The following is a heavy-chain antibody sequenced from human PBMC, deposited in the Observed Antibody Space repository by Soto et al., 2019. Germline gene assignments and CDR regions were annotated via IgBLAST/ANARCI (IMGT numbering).Heavy chain of an antibody. CDR1: GFSLSTSGVG. CDR2: IYWDDDK. Sequence: QITLKESGPTLVKPTQTLTLTCTFSGFSLSTSGVGVGWIRQPPGKALEWLALIYWDDDKRYSPSLKSRLTITKDTSKNQVVLTMTNMHPVDTATYYCAHSPPIAAAGINQFDYWGQGTLVTVSS. D-gene: IGHD6-13*01. J-gene: IGHJ4*02. CDR3: AHSPPIAAAGINQFDY. V-gene: IGHV2-5*02.